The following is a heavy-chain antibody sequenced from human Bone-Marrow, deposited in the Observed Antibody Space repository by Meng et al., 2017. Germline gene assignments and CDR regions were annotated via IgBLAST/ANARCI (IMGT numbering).Heavy chain of an antibody. CDR3: ARIEFGYSSGWYIPYYFDY. D-gene: IGHD6-19*01. J-gene: IGHJ4*02. CDR2: ISAYNGNT. Sequence: ASVKVSCKASGYTFTSYGISWVRQAPGQGLEWMGWISAYNGNTNYAQKLQGRVTVTTDTSTSTAYMELRSLKSDDTAVYFSARIEFGYSSGWYIPYYFDYWGQGTLVTVSS. CDR1: GYTFTSYG. V-gene: IGHV1-18*01.